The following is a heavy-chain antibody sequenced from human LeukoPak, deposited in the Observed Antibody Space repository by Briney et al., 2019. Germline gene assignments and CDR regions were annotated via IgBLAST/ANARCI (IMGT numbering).Heavy chain of an antibody. J-gene: IGHJ5*02. V-gene: IGHV4-61*01. CDR2: IYYSGST. D-gene: IGHD2-15*01. CDR3: ARDPRSSGYCSGGSCSDWFDP. CDR1: GGSVSRGSYY. Sequence: SETLSLTCTVSGGSVSRGSYYWSWIRQPPGKGLEWFGNIYYSGSTNYNPSLNSRVTISVDTSKNQFSLKLSSVTAADTAVYYCARDPRSSGYCSGGSCSDWFDPWGQGTLVTVSS.